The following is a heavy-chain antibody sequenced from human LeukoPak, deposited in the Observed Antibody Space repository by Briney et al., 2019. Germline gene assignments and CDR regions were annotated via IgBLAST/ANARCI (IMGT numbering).Heavy chain of an antibody. CDR2: IRYDGSNK. CDR1: GVTLSGYG. Sequence: VGSLRLSRAPSGVTLSGYGMHCGRATPRKGLWWVAFIRYDGSNKYYPDSVRGRFTFPRDNFKNTLYLQMNSLRAEDTAVYYCAKDLDYYGGSGSFPDYWGQGTLVTVSS. D-gene: IGHD3-10*01. CDR3: AKDLDYYGGSGSFPDY. J-gene: IGHJ4*02. V-gene: IGHV3-30*02.